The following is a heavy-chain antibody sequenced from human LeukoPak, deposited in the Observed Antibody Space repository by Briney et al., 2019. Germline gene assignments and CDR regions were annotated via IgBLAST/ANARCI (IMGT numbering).Heavy chain of an antibody. CDR3: TRVPRESYSH. CDR1: GYTFTSHD. Sequence: ASVKVSCKGSGYTFTSHDINWVRQATGQGLEWVGYINPNSGNTGYAQKFQGRVTLTRDTSTHTAYMELTSLRSEDTAVYYCTRVPRESYSHWGQGTLVTVSS. J-gene: IGHJ4*02. V-gene: IGHV1-8*01. CDR2: INPNSGNT. D-gene: IGHD1-26*01.